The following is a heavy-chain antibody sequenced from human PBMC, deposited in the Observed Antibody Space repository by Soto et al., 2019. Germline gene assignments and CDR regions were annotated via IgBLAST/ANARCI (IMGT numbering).Heavy chain of an antibody. J-gene: IGHJ6*02. Sequence: SGTLSLTCAVYGGSFSGYYWSWIRQPPGKGLEWIGEINHSGSTNYNPSLKSRVTISVDTSKNQFSLKLSSVTAADTAVYYCARARYYYGSGSYYNAKYYYYYGMDVWGQGTTVTVSS. D-gene: IGHD3-10*01. CDR2: INHSGST. V-gene: IGHV4-34*01. CDR1: GGSFSGYY. CDR3: ARARYYYGSGSYYNAKYYYYYGMDV.